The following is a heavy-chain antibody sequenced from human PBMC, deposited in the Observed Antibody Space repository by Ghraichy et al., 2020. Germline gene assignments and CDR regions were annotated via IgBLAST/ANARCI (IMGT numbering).Heavy chain of an antibody. Sequence: GSLRLSCAASGFSFSGSTIHWVRQASGKGLEWIGRIRSKVNSYATAYTASMQGRFTISRDDSSNMTYLQMNSLTIEDTAVYYCTRLPTYGSSPSYYYGMDVWGQGTTVIVSS. D-gene: IGHD6-13*01. CDR1: GFSFSGST. CDR2: IRSKVNSYAT. V-gene: IGHV3-73*01. J-gene: IGHJ6*02. CDR3: TRLPTYGSSPSYYYGMDV.